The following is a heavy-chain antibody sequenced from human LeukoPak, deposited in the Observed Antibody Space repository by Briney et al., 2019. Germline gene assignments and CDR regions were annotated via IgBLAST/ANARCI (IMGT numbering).Heavy chain of an antibody. D-gene: IGHD6-19*01. V-gene: IGHV3-53*01. CDR2: IYSGGST. Sequence: GGSLRLSCAASGFTVSSNYMSWVRQAPGKGLEWVSVIYSGGSTYYADSVKGRFTISRDNSKNTLYLQMNSLRAEDTAVYYCARVYSSGWYGLGYMDVWGKGTTVTVSS. CDR1: GFTVSSNY. J-gene: IGHJ6*03. CDR3: ARVYSSGWYGLGYMDV.